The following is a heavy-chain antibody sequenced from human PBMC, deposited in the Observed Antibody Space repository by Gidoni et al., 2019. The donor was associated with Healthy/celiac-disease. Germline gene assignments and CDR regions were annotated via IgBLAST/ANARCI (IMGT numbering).Heavy chain of an antibody. D-gene: IGHD3-22*01. CDR2: ISSNGGST. J-gene: IGHJ4*02. Sequence: EVQLVESGGGFVQPGGSLRLSFSAFGFTFSSYAMHWVRQVPGKGLEYVSAISSNGGSTYDADSVKGRFTISRDNSKNTLYLQMSSLRAEDTAVYYCVKEVSSSGYYADYWGQGTLVTVSS. CDR1: GFTFSSYA. CDR3: VKEVSSSGYYADY. V-gene: IGHV3-64D*08.